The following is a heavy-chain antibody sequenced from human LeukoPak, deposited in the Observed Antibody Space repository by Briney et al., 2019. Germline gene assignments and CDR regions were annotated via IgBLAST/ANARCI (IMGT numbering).Heavy chain of an antibody. CDR2: IYYSGTT. Sequence: PSETLSLNCTVSGDSISSSSYFWGWIRQPPGKGLEYIGSIYYSGTTYYNPSLRSRVTVSIDTSKNQFSLQVSSVTAADTAVYSCARHYDHGSGTYAPFAYWGQGALVTVSS. J-gene: IGHJ4*02. CDR3: ARHYDHGSGTYAPFAY. V-gene: IGHV4-39*01. D-gene: IGHD3-10*01. CDR1: GDSISSSSYF.